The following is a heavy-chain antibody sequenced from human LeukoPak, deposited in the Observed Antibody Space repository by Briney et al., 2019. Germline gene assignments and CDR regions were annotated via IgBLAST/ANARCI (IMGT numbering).Heavy chain of an antibody. J-gene: IGHJ4*02. CDR2: IKSKTDGGTT. CDR3: TTGGYDGQFDY. CDR1: GFAFSNAW. V-gene: IGHV3-15*01. D-gene: IGHD5-12*01. Sequence: PGGSLRVSCAASGFAFSNAWMSWVRQAPGKGLEWVGRIKSKTDGGTTDYAAPAKGRFTISRDDSKNTLYLQMNSLKTEDTAVYYCTTGGYDGQFDYWGQGTLVTVSS.